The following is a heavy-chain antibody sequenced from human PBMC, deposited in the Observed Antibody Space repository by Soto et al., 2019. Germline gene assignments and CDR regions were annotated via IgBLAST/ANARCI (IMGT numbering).Heavy chain of an antibody. D-gene: IGHD2-2*01. Sequence: GGSLRLSCAAPGFTFSDYYMSWIRQAPGKGLEWVSYISSSGSTIYYADSVKGRFTISRDNAKNSLYLQMNSLRAEDTAVYYCASTYQLLDHLDAFDIWGQGTMVTVSS. V-gene: IGHV3-11*01. CDR3: ASTYQLLDHLDAFDI. CDR1: GFTFSDYY. CDR2: ISSSGSTI. J-gene: IGHJ3*02.